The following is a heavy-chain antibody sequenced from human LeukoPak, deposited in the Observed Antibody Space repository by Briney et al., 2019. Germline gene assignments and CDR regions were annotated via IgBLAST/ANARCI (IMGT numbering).Heavy chain of an antibody. D-gene: IGHD3-16*02. V-gene: IGHV3-23*01. Sequence: GGSLRLSCAASGFTFSSYAMSWVRQAPGKGLEWVSAISGSGENTNYADSVKGRFTMSRDNSRNMLYLQMYSLRDEDTAKYYCAKTVSGSYSYQGGDYWGQGTLVTVSS. CDR3: AKTVSGSYSYQGGDY. J-gene: IGHJ4*02. CDR1: GFTFSSYA. CDR2: ISGSGENT.